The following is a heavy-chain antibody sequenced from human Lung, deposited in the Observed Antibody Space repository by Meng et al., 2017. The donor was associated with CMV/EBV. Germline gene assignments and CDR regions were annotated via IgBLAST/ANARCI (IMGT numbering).Heavy chain of an antibody. CDR2: ISSSGSST. CDR3: ARVAPPSVHLDY. Sequence: GGSXRLXXAASGFTFRDYYMSWIRQAPGKGLEWVSYISSSGSSTYYADSVKGRFTISRDNARNSLSLQMNSLRAEDTAVYYCARVAPPSVHLDYWGQGTXVTVSS. D-gene: IGHD3-3*02. V-gene: IGHV3-11*01. CDR1: GFTFRDYY. J-gene: IGHJ4*02.